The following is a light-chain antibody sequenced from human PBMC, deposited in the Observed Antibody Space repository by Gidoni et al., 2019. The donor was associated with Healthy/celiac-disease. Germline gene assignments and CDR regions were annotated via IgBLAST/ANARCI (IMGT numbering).Light chain of an antibody. J-gene: IGKJ2*01. CDR2: DAS. Sequence: IVLTQSPATLSLSPGERATLSCRASQSVSSYLAWYQQKPGQPPRLLIYDASNRATGIPARFSGSGSGTDFTLTISSLEPEDFAVYYCQQRSNWPLMYTFGQGTKLEIK. CDR1: QSVSSY. CDR3: QQRSNWPLMYT. V-gene: IGKV3-11*01.